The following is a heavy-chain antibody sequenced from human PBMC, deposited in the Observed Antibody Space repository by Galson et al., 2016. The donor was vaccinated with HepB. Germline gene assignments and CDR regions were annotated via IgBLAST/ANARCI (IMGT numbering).Heavy chain of an antibody. CDR3: VKNGIEYSNSGYFEV. Sequence: SLRLSCAASGFTFSNYAMFWVRQGPGKGLEYVSVIGSDGGSTYYPDSVKGRVTISRDNPENTLYLQMTSLRPEDTAFYYCVKNGIEYSNSGYFEVWGQGTLVIVSS. CDR1: GFTFSNYA. J-gene: IGHJ4*02. CDR2: IGSDGGST. V-gene: IGHV3-64D*06. D-gene: IGHD4-11*01.